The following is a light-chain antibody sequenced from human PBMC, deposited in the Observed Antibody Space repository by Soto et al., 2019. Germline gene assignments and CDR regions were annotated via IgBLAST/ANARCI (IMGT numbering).Light chain of an antibody. CDR1: QSVIDW. J-gene: IGKJ2*01. Sequence: DIPMTQSPSTLSASVGDRVTITCRASQSVIDWLAWYQQKPGKAPNLLIYDASRLQSDIPSRFSASGSGTEFTLTISSLQPDDFATYYCQHYSSYPYTFGPGTRLEIK. CDR2: DAS. CDR3: QHYSSYPYT. V-gene: IGKV1-5*01.